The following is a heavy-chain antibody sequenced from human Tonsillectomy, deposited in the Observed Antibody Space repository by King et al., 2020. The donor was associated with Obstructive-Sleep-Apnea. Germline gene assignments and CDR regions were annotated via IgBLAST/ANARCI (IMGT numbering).Heavy chain of an antibody. D-gene: IGHD6-13*01. J-gene: IGHJ4*02. CDR2: INWDGVNI. CDR1: GFTFDDFA. Sequence: IQLVQSGGVLLQPGGSLRLSCAASGFTFDDFAMHWVRQAPGKGLEWVSKINWDGVNIAYADFVKGRFTISRDNAKNSLYQQMNSLRAEDTAFYYCAKEAVRGSSWFRDVFFDYWGQGTLVTVSS. V-gene: IGHV3-9*01. CDR3: AKEAVRGSSWFRDVFFDY.